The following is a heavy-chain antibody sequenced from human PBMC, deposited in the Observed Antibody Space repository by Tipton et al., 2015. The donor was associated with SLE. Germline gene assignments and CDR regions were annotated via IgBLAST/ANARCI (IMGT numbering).Heavy chain of an antibody. CDR2: INHSGST. CDR1: GGSISSSNW. J-gene: IGHJ4*02. CDR3: ARRSLLAVPK. V-gene: IGHV4-4*02. Sequence: TLSLTCAVSGGSISSSNWWSWVRQPPGKGLEWIGEINHSGSTNYNPSLKSRVTISVDTSKNQFSLKLSSVTAADTAVYYCARRSLLAVPKWGQGTLVTVSS. D-gene: IGHD6-19*01.